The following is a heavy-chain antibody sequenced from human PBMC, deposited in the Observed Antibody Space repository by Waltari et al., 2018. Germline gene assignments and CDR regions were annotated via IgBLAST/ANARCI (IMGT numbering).Heavy chain of an antibody. CDR3: ARGRYSSSPYYFDY. CDR2: IWYDGSNK. V-gene: IGHV3-33*01. CDR1: GFTFSSYG. Sequence: QVQLVESGGGVVQPGRSLRLSCAASGFTFSSYGMHWVRQAPGKGLEWVAVIWYDGSNKYYADSVKGRFTISRDNSKNTLYLQMNSLRAEDTAVYYCARGRYSSSPYYFDYWGQGTLVT. D-gene: IGHD6-13*01. J-gene: IGHJ4*02.